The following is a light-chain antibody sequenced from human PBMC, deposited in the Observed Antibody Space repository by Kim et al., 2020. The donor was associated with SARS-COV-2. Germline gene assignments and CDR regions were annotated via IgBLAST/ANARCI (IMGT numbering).Light chain of an antibody. CDR1: KLVDKY. Sequence: SYELTQPPSVSVSPGQTASITCSGDKLVDKYVCWHQQKPGQSPVLVIYQDNKRPSGIPERFSGSNSGNTATLTISGTQAMDEADYYCQAWDSSIVVFGGGTQLTVL. J-gene: IGLJ2*01. V-gene: IGLV3-1*01. CDR3: QAWDSSIVV. CDR2: QDN.